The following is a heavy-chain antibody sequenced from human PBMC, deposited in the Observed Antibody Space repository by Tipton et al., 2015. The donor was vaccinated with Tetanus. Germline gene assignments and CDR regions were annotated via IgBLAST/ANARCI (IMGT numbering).Heavy chain of an antibody. CDR2: IYYSGST. J-gene: IGHJ6*03. D-gene: IGHD2-2*01. Sequence: LRLSCSVSGDSIRSEDYYWGWIRQSPGKGLEWLGYIYYSGSTYNNPSLKSRVSISLDASKNQFSLSLNSMTAADSATYYCARLTCSSPSCYYYYFYYVDVWGTGTAVAVSS. V-gene: IGHV4-30-4*01. CDR3: ARLTCSSPSCYYYYFYYVDV. CDR1: GDSIRSEDYY.